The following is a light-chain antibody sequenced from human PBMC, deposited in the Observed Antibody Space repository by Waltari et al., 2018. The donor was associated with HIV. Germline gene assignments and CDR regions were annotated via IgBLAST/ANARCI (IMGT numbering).Light chain of an antibody. CDR1: QIRNNW. CDR2: KTS. Sequence: DVQMTQSPSTLSASVGDSVAITCRAIQIRNNWLAWYQQKPGRPPKLIIYKTSNLESGVPARFIGSGSGAEFTLTIDGLQPDDFATYFCQQYNSHSYTFGQGTRLDI. V-gene: IGKV1-5*03. J-gene: IGKJ2*01. CDR3: QQYNSHSYT.